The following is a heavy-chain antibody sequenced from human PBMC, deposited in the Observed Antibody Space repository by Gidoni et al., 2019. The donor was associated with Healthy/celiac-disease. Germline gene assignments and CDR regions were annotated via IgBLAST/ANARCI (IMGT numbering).Heavy chain of an antibody. CDR3: ARDLVRYARGVIRTYYGMDV. CDR2: IWYDGSNK. V-gene: IGHV3-33*01. D-gene: IGHD3-10*01. CDR1: GFTFSSYG. Sequence: QVQLVESGGGVVQPARSVRLSCAASGFTFSSYGMHWVRQAPGKWLEWVAVIWYDGSNKYYADSVKVRFTISRDNSKNTLYLQMNSLRAEDTAVYYCARDLVRYARGVIRTYYGMDVWGQGTTVTVSS. J-gene: IGHJ6*02.